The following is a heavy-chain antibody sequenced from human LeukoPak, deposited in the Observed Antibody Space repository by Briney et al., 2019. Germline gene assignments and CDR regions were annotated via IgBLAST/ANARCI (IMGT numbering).Heavy chain of an antibody. J-gene: IGHJ4*02. Sequence: SETLSLTCTVSGGSISSYYWSWIRQPPGKGLEWIGYISDSGSTNYNSPLESRITISLDTSKNQFSLKLTSLTAADTAVYYCARATTTYYFDSWGQGTLVTVSS. CDR1: GGSISSYY. V-gene: IGHV4-59*01. D-gene: IGHD4-11*01. CDR2: ISDSGST. CDR3: ARATTTYYFDS.